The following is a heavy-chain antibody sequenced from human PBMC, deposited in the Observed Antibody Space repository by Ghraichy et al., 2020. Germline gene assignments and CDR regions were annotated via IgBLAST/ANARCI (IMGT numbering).Heavy chain of an antibody. CDR2: VTYDGRNK. D-gene: IGHD6-13*01. CDR1: GFGFNTYS. V-gene: IGHV3-30*03. Sequence: GGSLTLSCAASGFGFNTYSMHWVRQAPGKGLEWVAVVTYDGRNKYYADSVKGRFTISRDNSKETLYLQLTSLRLEDTAVYYCAREERSRSSYFLDYWGQGALVTVSS. CDR3: AREERSRSSYFLDY. J-gene: IGHJ4*02.